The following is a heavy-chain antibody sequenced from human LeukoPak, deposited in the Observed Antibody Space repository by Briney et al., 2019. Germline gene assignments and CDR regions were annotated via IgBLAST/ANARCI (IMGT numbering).Heavy chain of an antibody. CDR2: INPNSGGT. CDR3: ARDLGYGSSWYYYYGMDV. V-gene: IGHV1-2*02. Sequence: ASVKVSCKASGYTFTGYYMHWVRQAPGQGLEWMGWINPNSGGTNYAQKFQGRVTMTRDTSISTAYMELSRLRSDDTAVYYCARDLGYGSSWYYYYGMDVWGQGTTVTVSS. D-gene: IGHD6-13*01. CDR1: GYTFTGYY. J-gene: IGHJ6*02.